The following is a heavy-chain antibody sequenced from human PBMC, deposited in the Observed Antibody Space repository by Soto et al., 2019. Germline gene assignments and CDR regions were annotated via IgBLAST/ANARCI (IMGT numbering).Heavy chain of an antibody. J-gene: IGHJ3*02. CDR3: AKDFIPRNSIYDPFDI. Sequence: EVQLLESGGGLVQPGGSLEVSCRASGFNFGNYAMSWVRQAPGKGPEWVSIVGGDASDTHYADSVRGRFTISRDNSKNTLYLHMNSLRAEDTAIYFCAKDFIPRNSIYDPFDIWGQGTTVSVSS. D-gene: IGHD2-21*01. CDR1: GFNFGNYA. CDR2: VGGDASDT. V-gene: IGHV3-23*01.